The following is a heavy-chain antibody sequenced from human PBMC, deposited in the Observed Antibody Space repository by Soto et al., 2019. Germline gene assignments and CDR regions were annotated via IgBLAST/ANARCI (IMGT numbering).Heavy chain of an antibody. D-gene: IGHD1-26*01. V-gene: IGHV3-66*01. J-gene: IGHJ4*02. CDR2: IYSGGST. CDR3: AIYSHKGY. Sequence: EEQLVESGGDLVQPGGSLRLSCAASGFTVSNNYMSWVRQAPGKGLEWVSLIYSGGSTHYADFVKGRFTISRYSSKNTVYLQMNNLRADDTAMYYCAIYSHKGYWGQGTLVTVSS. CDR1: GFTVSNNY.